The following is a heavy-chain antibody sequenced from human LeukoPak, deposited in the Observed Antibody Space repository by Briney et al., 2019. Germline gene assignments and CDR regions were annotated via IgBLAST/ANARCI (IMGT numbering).Heavy chain of an antibody. V-gene: IGHV3-30*02. J-gene: IGHJ4*02. CDR3: ARDWSAVAAPDYFDY. CDR2: IRYDGSNK. D-gene: IGHD6-19*01. Sequence: GGSLRLSCAASGFTFSSYAMHWVRQAPGKGLEWVAFIRYDGSNKYYADSVQGRFTSSRDNAKNSLYLQMNSLTAEDTAVYFCARDWSAVAAPDYFDYWGQGTLVTVSA. CDR1: GFTFSSYA.